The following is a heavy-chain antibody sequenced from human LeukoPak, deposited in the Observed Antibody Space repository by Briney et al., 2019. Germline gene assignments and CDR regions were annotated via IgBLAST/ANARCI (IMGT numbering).Heavy chain of an antibody. CDR2: IYYSGST. V-gene: IGHV4-59*01. CDR3: AREGYSGSAGSDFDY. Sequence: SETLSLTCTVSGGSISSYYWSWIRQPPGKGLEWIGYIYYSGSTNYNPFLKSRVTISVDTSKNQFSLKLSSVTAADTAVYYCAREGYSGSAGSDFDYWGQGTLVTVSS. CDR1: GGSISSYY. D-gene: IGHD1-26*01. J-gene: IGHJ4*02.